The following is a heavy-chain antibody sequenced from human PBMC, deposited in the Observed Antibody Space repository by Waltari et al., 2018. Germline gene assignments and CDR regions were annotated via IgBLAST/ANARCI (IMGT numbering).Heavy chain of an antibody. V-gene: IGHV3-7*01. CDR1: GFTFSSYW. D-gene: IGHD1-26*01. CDR2: IQRDGNGK. CDR3: ARAYSGSYET. J-gene: IGHJ3*01. Sequence: EVQLVESGGDLVQPGGSLRLSCAPSGFTFSSYWMTWVRQAPGKGLEWVANIQRDGNGKYYADSVKGRFTISRDNAKNSLYLQMNSLRAEDTAVYYCARAYSGSYETWGQGTLVTVSS.